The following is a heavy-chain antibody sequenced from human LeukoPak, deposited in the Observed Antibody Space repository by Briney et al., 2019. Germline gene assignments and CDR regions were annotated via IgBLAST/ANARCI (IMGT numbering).Heavy chain of an antibody. CDR3: ACLTTADAFDI. J-gene: IGHJ3*02. D-gene: IGHD3-22*01. Sequence: KTSETLSLTCTVSGGSISSYYWSWIRQPPGKGLEWIGYIYDSGSTNYDPSLKSRVTISVDTSKNQFSLKLSSVTAADTAVYYCACLTTADAFDIWGQGTMVTGSS. V-gene: IGHV4-59*01. CDR1: GGSISSYY. CDR2: IYDSGST.